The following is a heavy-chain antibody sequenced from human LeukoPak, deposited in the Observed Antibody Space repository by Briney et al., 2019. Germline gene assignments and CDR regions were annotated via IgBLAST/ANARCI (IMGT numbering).Heavy chain of an antibody. CDR1: GGTFSSYT. J-gene: IGHJ4*02. V-gene: IGHV1-69*02. CDR3: ARGTYYDFWKGNYFDY. Sequence: SVKVSCKASGGTFSSYTISWVRQAPGQGLEWMGRIIPILGIANYAQKFQGRVTITADESTSTAYMELSSLRSEDTAVYYCARGTYYDFWKGNYFDYWGQGTLVTVSS. CDR2: IIPILGIA. D-gene: IGHD3-3*01.